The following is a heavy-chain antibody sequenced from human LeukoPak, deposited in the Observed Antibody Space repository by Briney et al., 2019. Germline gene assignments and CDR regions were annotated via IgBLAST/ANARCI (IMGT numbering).Heavy chain of an antibody. CDR3: ARQPLVGHTTEEVY. D-gene: IGHD1-26*01. V-gene: IGHV4-39*01. CDR2: IYYSGNT. Sequence: PSETLSLTCTVSGGPISSNDYYWGWIRQPPGKGLEWIGSIYYSGNTYQNPSLKSRVTISVDTSKNQFSLRLSSVTAADTAVYYCARQPLVGHTTEEVYWGQGTLVSVSS. CDR1: GGPISSNDYY. J-gene: IGHJ4*02.